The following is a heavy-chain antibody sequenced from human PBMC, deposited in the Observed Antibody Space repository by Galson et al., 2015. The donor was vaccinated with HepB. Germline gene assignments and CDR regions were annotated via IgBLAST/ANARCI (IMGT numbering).Heavy chain of an antibody. CDR2: IGTAGDT. V-gene: IGHV3-13*01. CDR1: GFTFSSYD. CDR3: ARGAYYDFWSGYYSDYYYMDV. D-gene: IGHD3-3*01. J-gene: IGHJ6*03. Sequence: SLRLSCAASGFTFSSYDMHWVRQATGKGLEWVSAIGTAGDTYYPGSVKGRFTISRENAKNSLYLQMNSLRAGDTAVYYCARGAYYDFWSGYYSDYYYMDVWGKGTTVTVSS.